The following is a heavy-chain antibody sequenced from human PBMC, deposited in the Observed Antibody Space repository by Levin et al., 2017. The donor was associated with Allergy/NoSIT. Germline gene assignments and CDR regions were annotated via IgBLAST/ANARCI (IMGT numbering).Heavy chain of an antibody. CDR1: GFTFSDAW. D-gene: IGHD3-10*01. CDR3: TVGPGESFDFDY. V-gene: IGHV3-15*01. Sequence: GESLKISCAASGFTFSDAWMSWVRQAPGKGLEWVGRIKSKTAGGKTDFAAPGRGRFTISRDDSKNTLYLQMSSLKTEDTGVYYCTVGPGESFDFDYWGQGTRVTVSS. CDR2: IKSKTAGGKT. J-gene: IGHJ4*02.